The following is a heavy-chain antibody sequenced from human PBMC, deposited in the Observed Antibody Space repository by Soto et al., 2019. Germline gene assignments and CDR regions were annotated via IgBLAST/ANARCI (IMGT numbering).Heavy chain of an antibody. J-gene: IGHJ4*02. CDR3: ARWDDGECYFDY. Sequence: QVQLQESGPGLVKPSQTLSLTCTVSGGSISSGGYYWSWIRQHPGKGLEWSGYIYYSGSTYYNPSLKSRVTISVDTSKNQFSLKLSSVTAADTAVYYCARWDDGECYFDYWGQGTLVTVSS. CDR1: GGSISSGGYY. D-gene: IGHD4-17*01. V-gene: IGHV4-31*03. CDR2: IYYSGST.